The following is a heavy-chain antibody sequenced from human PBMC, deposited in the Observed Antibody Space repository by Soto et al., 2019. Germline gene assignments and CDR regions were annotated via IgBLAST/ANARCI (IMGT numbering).Heavy chain of an antibody. D-gene: IGHD1-1*01. CDR2: VKSDGSST. CDR1: GFTFSNYW. V-gene: IGHV3-74*01. CDR3: ARDNWNSY. Sequence: EVQLVESGGGLVQPGGSLRLSCAASGFTFSNYWMHWVRQAPGKGLVWVARVKSDGSSTSYADSVKGRFTISRDNAKNTLYLKMNSLRVEDTAFYYCARDNWNSYWGQGTLVTVSS. J-gene: IGHJ4*02.